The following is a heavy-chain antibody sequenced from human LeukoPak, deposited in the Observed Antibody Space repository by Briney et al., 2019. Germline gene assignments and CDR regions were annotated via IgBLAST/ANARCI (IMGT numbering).Heavy chain of an antibody. V-gene: IGHV4-34*01. CDR3: ARDVGSY. CDR1: GGSFSGYY. CDR2: INHSGST. J-gene: IGHJ4*02. Sequence: SETLSLTCAVYGGSFSGYYWSWIRQPPGKGLEWIGEINHSGSTNYNPSLKSRVTISVDTSKNQFSLKLSSVTAADTAVYYCARDVGSYWGQGTLVTVSS. D-gene: IGHD1-1*01.